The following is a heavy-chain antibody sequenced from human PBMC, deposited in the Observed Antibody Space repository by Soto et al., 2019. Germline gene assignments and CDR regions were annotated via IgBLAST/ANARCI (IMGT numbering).Heavy chain of an antibody. Sequence: QVRLQESGPGLVKPSETLSLTCTVSGGSISRYYWSWIRQPPGKGLEWIGYMYNTGSTIYNPSLRSRFTISVDTSKNQFSLKLNSVTAADTAVYYCARDLWGYCGADCYPLDVWGQGTTVTVSS. CDR2: MYNTGST. CDR1: GGSISRYY. D-gene: IGHD2-21*02. V-gene: IGHV4-59*01. J-gene: IGHJ6*02. CDR3: ARDLWGYCGADCYPLDV.